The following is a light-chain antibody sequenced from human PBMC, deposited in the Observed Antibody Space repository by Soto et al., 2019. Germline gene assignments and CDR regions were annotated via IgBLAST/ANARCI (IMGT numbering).Light chain of an antibody. Sequence: EIVMTQSPATLSVSPGESATLSCRASQSVSSNLAWYQQKPGQAPRLLIYGASTRATGISARFSGRGSAIEFTLTISSLQSEDCAVYYCQQCNYWPHTFGQGTKLEIK. CDR1: QSVSSN. V-gene: IGKV3-15*01. CDR2: GAS. CDR3: QQCNYWPHT. J-gene: IGKJ2*01.